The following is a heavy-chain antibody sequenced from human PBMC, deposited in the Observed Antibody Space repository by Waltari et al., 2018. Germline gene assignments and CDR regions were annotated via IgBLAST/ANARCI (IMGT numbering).Heavy chain of an antibody. CDR1: GYSISSGYY. D-gene: IGHD3-10*01. V-gene: IGHV4-38-2*01. CDR2: IYHSGST. J-gene: IGHJ6*03. Sequence: QVQLQESGPGLVKPSETLSLTCAVSGYSISSGYYWGWIRQPPGKGLEWIGSIYHSGSTYYNPSLKSRVTISVDTSKNQFSLKLSSVTAADTAVYYCARAPRGSTPPRYYYYYMDVWGKGTTVTVSS. CDR3: ARAPRGSTPPRYYYYYMDV.